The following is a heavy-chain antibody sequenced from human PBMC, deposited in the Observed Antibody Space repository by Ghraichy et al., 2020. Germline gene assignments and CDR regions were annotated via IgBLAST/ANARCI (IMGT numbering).Heavy chain of an antibody. Sequence: GGSLRLSCVVSGLSFSSYRMSWVRQAPGKGPEWVSFIDSSSSYIYYADSVKGRFTVSRDNTKNSLYLQMNSLRAEDTAMYYCAKDPGYCSGGRCFPDAFAIWGQGTMVTVSS. CDR3: AKDPGYCSGGRCFPDAFAI. CDR1: GLSFSSYR. J-gene: IGHJ3*02. CDR2: IDSSSSYI. V-gene: IGHV3-21*01. D-gene: IGHD2-15*01.